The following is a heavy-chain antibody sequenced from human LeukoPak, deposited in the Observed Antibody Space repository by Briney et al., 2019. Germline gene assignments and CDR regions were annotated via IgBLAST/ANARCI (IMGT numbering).Heavy chain of an antibody. J-gene: IGHJ5*02. CDR2: IVLGAGNT. CDR3: AAQRGTSLHDFWSTRLFDP. CDR1: GFTFPNSA. D-gene: IGHD3-3*01. Sequence: TSVKVSCKASGFTFPNSAMQWVRQARGQRLEWIGWIVLGAGNTVYSHKFHDRVTITRDVSTNTAYMERDSLGSEDTAVYYCAAQRGTSLHDFWSTRLFDPWGQGTLVTVSS. V-gene: IGHV1-58*02.